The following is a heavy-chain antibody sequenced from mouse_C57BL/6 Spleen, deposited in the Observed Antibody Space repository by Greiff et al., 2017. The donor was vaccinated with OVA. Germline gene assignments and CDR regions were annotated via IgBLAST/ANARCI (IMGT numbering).Heavy chain of an antibody. D-gene: IGHD1-1*01. CDR2: IHPSDSDT. CDR3: AISTDYVEFAY. V-gene: IGHV1-74*01. J-gene: IGHJ3*01. Sequence: VQLQQPGAELVKPGASVKVSCKASGYTFTSYWMHWVKQRPGQGLEWIGRIHPSDSDTNYNQKFKGKATLTVDTSSSTAYMQLSSLTSEDSAVYYCAISTDYVEFAYWGQGTLVTVSA. CDR1: GYTFTSYW.